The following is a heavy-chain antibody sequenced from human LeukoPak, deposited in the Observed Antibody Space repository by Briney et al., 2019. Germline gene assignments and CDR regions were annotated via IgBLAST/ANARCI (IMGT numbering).Heavy chain of an antibody. Sequence: SETLSLTCAVYGGSFSGYYWSWIRQPPGKGLEWIGEINHSGSTYYNPSLKSRVTISVDRSKNQFSLKLSSVTAADTAVYYCARSEGYNPRDFDYWGQGTLVTVSS. CDR2: INHSGST. CDR1: GGSFSGYY. J-gene: IGHJ4*02. CDR3: ARSEGYNPRDFDY. V-gene: IGHV4-34*01. D-gene: IGHD5-24*01.